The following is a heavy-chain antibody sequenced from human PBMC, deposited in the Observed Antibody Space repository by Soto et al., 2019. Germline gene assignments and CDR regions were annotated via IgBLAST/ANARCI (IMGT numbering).Heavy chain of an antibody. V-gene: IGHV1-8*01. Sequence: GASVKVSCKASGYTFTSYDINWVRQATGQGLEWLGWMNPNSGNTGYAQKFQGRVTMTRNTSISTAYMELSSLRSEDTAVYYCARAGDMITFGGVIVADAFDIWGQGTMVTGS. D-gene: IGHD3-16*02. CDR3: ARAGDMITFGGVIVADAFDI. J-gene: IGHJ3*02. CDR1: GYTFTSYD. CDR2: MNPNSGNT.